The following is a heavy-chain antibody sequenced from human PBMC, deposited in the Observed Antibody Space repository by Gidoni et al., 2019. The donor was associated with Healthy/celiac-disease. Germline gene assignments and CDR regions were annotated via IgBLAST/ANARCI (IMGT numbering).Heavy chain of an antibody. J-gene: IGHJ4*02. Sequence: TFSSYGMHWVRQAPGKGLEWVAVIWYDGSNKYYADSVKGRFTISRDNSKNTLYLQMNSLRAEDTAVYYCARDTSGPFDYWGQGTLVTVSS. CDR1: TFSSYG. V-gene: IGHV3-33*01. CDR2: IWYDGSNK. CDR3: ARDTSGPFDY.